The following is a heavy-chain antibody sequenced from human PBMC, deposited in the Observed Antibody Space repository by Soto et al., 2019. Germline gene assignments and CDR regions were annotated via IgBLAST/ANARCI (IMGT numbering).Heavy chain of an antibody. V-gene: IGHV3-23*01. J-gene: IGHJ3*02. CDR2: ISGSGGST. D-gene: IGHD3-10*01. Sequence: EVQLLESGGGLVQPGGSLRLSCAASGFTFSSYAMSWVRQAPGKGLEWVSAISGSGGSTYNADSVKGRFTISRDNSRNTLYLQMNSLRAEDTAVYYCARRVIGSSRAFDIWGQGTMVTVSS. CDR3: ARRVIGSSRAFDI. CDR1: GFTFSSYA.